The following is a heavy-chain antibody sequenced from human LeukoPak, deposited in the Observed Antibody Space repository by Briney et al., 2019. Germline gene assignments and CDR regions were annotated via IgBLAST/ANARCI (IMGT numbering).Heavy chain of an antibody. CDR3: TSYDNAGNYYYNY. CDR2: IRTKSNNYAT. CDR1: GFAFSASA. V-gene: IGHV3-73*01. D-gene: IGHD3-22*01. Sequence: GGSLRLSCAASGFAFSASAIHWVRQASGKGREWVGRIRTKSNNYATTYGASVKGRFTISRDDSKNTASLHMSSVKTEDTAMYFCTSYDNAGNYYYNYWGRGTLVTVSS. J-gene: IGHJ4*02.